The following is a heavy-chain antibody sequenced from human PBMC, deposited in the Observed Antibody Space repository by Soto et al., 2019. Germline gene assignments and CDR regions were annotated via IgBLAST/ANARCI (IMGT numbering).Heavy chain of an antibody. CDR2: ISSSSSYI. V-gene: IGHV3-21*01. CDR3: ARDFLTSDIVVVPAAFT. D-gene: IGHD2-2*01. J-gene: IGHJ5*02. Sequence: SLRLSCAASGFTFSSYSMNWVRQAPGKGLEWVSSISSSSSYIYYADSVKGRFTISRDNAKNSLYLQMNSLRAEDTAVYYCARDFLTSDIVVVPAAFTWGQGTLVTVSS. CDR1: GFTFSSYS.